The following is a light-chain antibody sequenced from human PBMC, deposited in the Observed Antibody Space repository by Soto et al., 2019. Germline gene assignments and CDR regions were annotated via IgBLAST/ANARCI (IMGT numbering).Light chain of an antibody. J-gene: IGKJ2*01. CDR2: DAS. CDR3: QHYGNSPPYT. V-gene: IGKV3-11*01. CDR1: QSVSTY. Sequence: EIVLTQFPATLSLSPGERATLSCRASQSVSTYLAWYQHKPGQAPRLLIYDASNRATGIPARFSGSGSGTDFTLTISSLEPEDFAVYYCQHYGNSPPYTFGQGTNLEIK.